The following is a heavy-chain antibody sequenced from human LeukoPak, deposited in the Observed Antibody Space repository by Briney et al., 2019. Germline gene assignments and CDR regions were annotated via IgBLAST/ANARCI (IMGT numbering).Heavy chain of an antibody. Sequence: ASVKVSCKASGYSFSSHDINWVRQATGQGLEWMGWMNPNSGNTGYAQKFQGRVTMTRNTSISTAYMELSSLRSEDTAVYYCARARWSSTHYWGQGTLVTVSS. V-gene: IGHV1-8*01. CDR3: ARARWSSTHY. CDR2: MNPNSGNT. D-gene: IGHD2-2*01. CDR1: GYSFSSHD. J-gene: IGHJ4*02.